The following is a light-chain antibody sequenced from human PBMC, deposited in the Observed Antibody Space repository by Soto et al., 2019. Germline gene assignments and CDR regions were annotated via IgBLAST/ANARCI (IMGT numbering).Light chain of an antibody. J-gene: IGKJ1*01. CDR1: QTVSSY. CDR2: STS. V-gene: IGKV1-39*01. Sequence: DIQMTQSPSSLSVSAGDRVTITCRASQTVSSYLNWYQLKPGRGPKLLIYSTSRLQTGVPSRFSGTRSGTNFNLTIRSLQPEDFATYFCQQSFVSPRTFGQGTKVEI. CDR3: QQSFVSPRT.